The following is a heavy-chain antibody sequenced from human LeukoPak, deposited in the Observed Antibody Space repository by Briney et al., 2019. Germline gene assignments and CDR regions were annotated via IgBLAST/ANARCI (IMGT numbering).Heavy chain of an antibody. Sequence: ASVKVSCKASGYTFTSYDINWVRQATGQGLEWMGWMNPNSGNTGYARKFQGRVTMTRNTSISTAYMELSSLRSEDTAVYYCARAYCSGGSCYVLLDYWGQGTLVTVSS. CDR2: MNPNSGNT. D-gene: IGHD2-15*01. J-gene: IGHJ4*02. CDR1: GYTFTSYD. CDR3: ARAYCSGGSCYVLLDY. V-gene: IGHV1-8*01.